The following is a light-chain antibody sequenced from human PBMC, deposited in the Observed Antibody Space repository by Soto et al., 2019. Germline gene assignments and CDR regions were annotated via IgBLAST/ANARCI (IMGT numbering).Light chain of an antibody. CDR2: LGS. CDR3: MQALQTPLT. J-gene: IGKJ4*01. CDR1: QSLLHSNGFNY. V-gene: IGKV2-28*01. Sequence: DIVMTQSPLSLPVTPGEPASISCRSSQSLLHSNGFNYLDWYLQKPGQSPQLLIFLGSNRASGVTDKFSGSGSGTDFTLKISRVEAEDVGVYYCMQALQTPLTFGGGTKVDIK.